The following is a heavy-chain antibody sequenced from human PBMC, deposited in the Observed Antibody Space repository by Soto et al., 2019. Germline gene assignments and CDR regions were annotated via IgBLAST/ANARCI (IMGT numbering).Heavy chain of an antibody. J-gene: IGHJ4*02. CDR1: GNYISKGGYS. V-gene: IGHV4-30-2*01. CDR2: IYHSGST. D-gene: IGHD4-17*01. Sequence: TSQTPTLNCAVSGNYISKGGYSWSCIRQPPGKGLEWIGYIYHSGSTYYNPSLKSRVTISVGRSKNQFSLKLSSVTAADTAVYYCARENDYGDYLSFDYWGQGTLVTVSS. CDR3: ARENDYGDYLSFDY.